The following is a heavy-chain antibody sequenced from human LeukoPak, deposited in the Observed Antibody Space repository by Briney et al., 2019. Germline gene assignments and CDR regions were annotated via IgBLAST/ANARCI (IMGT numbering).Heavy chain of an antibody. CDR2: ISTDGGST. CDR3: ARGGAYGSGSYYNMNF. CDR1: GXTFSSYA. V-gene: IGHV3-64*01. J-gene: IGHJ1*01. Sequence: GGSLRLSCAASGXTFSSYAMHWVRQAPGKGLEYVSSISTDGGSTYYANSVKGRFTISRDNSKNTLYLQMGSLRAEDMAVYYCARGGAYGSGSYYNMNFWGQGTLVTVSS. D-gene: IGHD3-10*01.